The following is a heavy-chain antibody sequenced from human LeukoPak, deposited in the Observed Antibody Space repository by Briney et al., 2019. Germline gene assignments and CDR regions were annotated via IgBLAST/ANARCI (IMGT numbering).Heavy chain of an antibody. CDR1: GFPFRDYY. D-gene: IGHD5-18*01. Sequence: GGSLRLFCAASGFPFRDYYMSWMRQAPGKGLDGVSYISSSGSTIHYADSVKGRFTISRDNAKNSLYLQMNSLRAEDTAVYYCARDLGYSYGYWGHYFDYWGQGTLVTVSS. CDR3: ARDLGYSYGYWGHYFDY. J-gene: IGHJ4*02. CDR2: ISSSGSTI. V-gene: IGHV3-11*01.